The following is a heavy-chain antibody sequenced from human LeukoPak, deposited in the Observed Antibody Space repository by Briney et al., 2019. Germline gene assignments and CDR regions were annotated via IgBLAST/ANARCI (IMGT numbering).Heavy chain of an antibody. CDR2: ISGSGGST. J-gene: IGHJ6*02. CDR3: AKVSSTSPYYYYGMDV. V-gene: IGHV3-23*01. CDR1: GLTFSSYA. D-gene: IGHD2-2*01. Sequence: PGGSLRLSCAASGLTFSSYAMTWVRQAPGKGLEWVSAISGSGGSTYYADSVKARFTISRDNSKNTLYLQMNSLRAEDTAVYYCAKVSSTSPYYYYGMDVWGQGTAVTASS.